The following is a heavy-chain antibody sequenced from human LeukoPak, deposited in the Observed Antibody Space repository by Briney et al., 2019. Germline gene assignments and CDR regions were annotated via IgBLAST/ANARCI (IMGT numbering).Heavy chain of an antibody. J-gene: IGHJ6*02. D-gene: IGHD2-2*02. V-gene: IGHV1-18*01. CDR2: ISAYNGNT. CDR3: ARDPSCSSTSCYTYYYYYGMDV. CDR1: GYTFTSYG. Sequence: ASAKVSCKASGYTFTSYGISWVRQAPGQGLEWMGWISAYNGNTNYAQKLQGRVTMTTDTSTSTAYMELRSLRSDDTAVYYCARDPSCSSTSCYTYYYYYGMDVWGQGTTVTVSS.